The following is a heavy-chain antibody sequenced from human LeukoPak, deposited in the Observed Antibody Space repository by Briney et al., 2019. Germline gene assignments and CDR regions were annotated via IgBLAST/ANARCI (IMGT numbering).Heavy chain of an antibody. D-gene: IGHD3-16*01. CDR3: VRWGSAGLTLDY. Sequence: PGGSLRLSCAASGFTFSSYGLHWVRQAPGKGLEWVAVIWNDATQKYYADSVKGRFTISKDNSRSTLDLQMDRLRVEDTAVYYCVRWGSAGLTLDYWGQGTLVTVSS. CDR1: GFTFSSYG. CDR2: IWNDATQK. V-gene: IGHV3-33*08. J-gene: IGHJ4*02.